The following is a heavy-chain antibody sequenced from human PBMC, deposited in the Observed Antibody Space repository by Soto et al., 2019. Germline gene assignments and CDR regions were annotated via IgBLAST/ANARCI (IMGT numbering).Heavy chain of an antibody. CDR3: ASTLWFGESR. V-gene: IGHV4-34*01. CDR1: GGSFSGYY. D-gene: IGHD3-10*01. CDR2: INHSGST. J-gene: IGHJ4*02. Sequence: PSETLSLTCAVYGGSFSGYYWSWIRQPPGKGLEWIGEINHSGSTNYNPSLKSRVTISVDTSKNQFSLKLSSVTAADTAVYYCASTLWFGESRWGQGTLVPVSS.